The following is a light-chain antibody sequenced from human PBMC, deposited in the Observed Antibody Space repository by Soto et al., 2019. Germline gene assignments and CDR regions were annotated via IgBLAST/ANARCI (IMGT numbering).Light chain of an antibody. Sequence: EVVLTQSPGTLSLSPGERVTLSCRASQSIINNYLAWYQQRPGHAPRLLIYGSSDRATGIPDRFSGSGSGTHFTLTISRLEPEDCAVYYCHQYGSSPPYTFGQGTKVEI. J-gene: IGKJ2*01. CDR2: GSS. CDR3: HQYGSSPPYT. CDR1: QSIINNY. V-gene: IGKV3-20*01.